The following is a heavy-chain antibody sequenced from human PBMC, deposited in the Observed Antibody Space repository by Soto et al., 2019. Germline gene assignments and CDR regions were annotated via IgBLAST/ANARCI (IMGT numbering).Heavy chain of an antibody. Sequence: PSETLSLTCTVSGGSISSSSYYWGWIRQPPGKGLEWIGSIYYSGSTYYTPSLKSRVTISVDTSKNQFSLKLSSVTAADTAVYYCARGIAAAGHYYYYGMDVWGQGTTVTVSS. CDR2: IYYSGST. D-gene: IGHD6-13*01. CDR3: ARGIAAAGHYYYYGMDV. V-gene: IGHV4-39*01. J-gene: IGHJ6*02. CDR1: GGSISSSSYY.